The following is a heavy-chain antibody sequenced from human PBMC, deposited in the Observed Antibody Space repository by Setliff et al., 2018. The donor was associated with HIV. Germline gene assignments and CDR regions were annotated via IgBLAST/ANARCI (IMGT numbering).Heavy chain of an antibody. CDR2: IYPVDSET. D-gene: IGHD6-19*01. Sequence: GESLKISCQGSGYNFVDYSIAWVRQVPGKGLEWMGIIYPVDSETRYSPSFQGQVTISADKSINTAYLQWTTLKASDSAMYYCARAAVAGPWRKLDYWGQGTLVTVSS. J-gene: IGHJ4*02. CDR3: ARAAVAGPWRKLDY. CDR1: GYNFVDYS. V-gene: IGHV5-51*01.